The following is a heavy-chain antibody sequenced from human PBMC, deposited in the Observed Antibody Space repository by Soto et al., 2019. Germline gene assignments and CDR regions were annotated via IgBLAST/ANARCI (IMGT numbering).Heavy chain of an antibody. Sequence: SETLSLTCTVSGGSISSGGYYWSWIRQHPGKGLEWIGYIYYSGSTYYNPSLKSRATISVDTSKNQFSLKLSSVTAADTAVYYCARSRFLDYFDYWGQGTLVTVSS. CDR2: IYYSGST. V-gene: IGHV4-31*03. J-gene: IGHJ4*02. CDR3: ARSRFLDYFDY. D-gene: IGHD3-3*01. CDR1: GGSISSGGYY.